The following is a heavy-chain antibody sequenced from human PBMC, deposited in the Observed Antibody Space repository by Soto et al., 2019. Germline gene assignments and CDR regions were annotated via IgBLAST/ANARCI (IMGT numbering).Heavy chain of an antibody. CDR1: GFTFSSYG. V-gene: IGHV3-33*01. CDR3: ARGNDILNGYTLVDY. Sequence: PGGSLRLSCAASGFTFSSYGMHWVRQAPGKGLEWVAVIWYDGSNKYYADSVKGRFTISRDNSKNTLYLQMNSLRAEDTAVYYCARGNDILNGYTLVDYWGQGT. D-gene: IGHD3-9*01. J-gene: IGHJ4*02. CDR2: IWYDGSNK.